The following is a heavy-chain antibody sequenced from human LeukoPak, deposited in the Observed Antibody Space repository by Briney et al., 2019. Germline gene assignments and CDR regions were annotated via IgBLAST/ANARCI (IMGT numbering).Heavy chain of an antibody. CDR2: IRYDGSDK. V-gene: IGHV3-30*02. D-gene: IGHD4-17*01. CDR3: AKYAPTVTSQGDY. J-gene: IGHJ4*02. CDR1: GFTFSSYG. Sequence: GGSLRLSCAASGFTFSSYGMDWVRQSPGKGLEWVAFIRYDGSDKYYADSVKGRLTISRDNSKNTVCLQMNRLRPEDTAVYHCAKYAPTVTSQGDYGGQGTLVTVSS.